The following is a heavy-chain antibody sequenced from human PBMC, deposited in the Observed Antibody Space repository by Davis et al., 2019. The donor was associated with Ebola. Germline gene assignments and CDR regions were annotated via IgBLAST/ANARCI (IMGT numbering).Heavy chain of an antibody. Sequence: PSETLSLTCAISGDSVSINSGGWNWIRQSPSRGLEWLGRTYYKSKWNNDYAVSVKSRITIDLDTSKNQLSLQLKSVIPEDAAVYYCARYPWGLKGPDHWGQGTLVTVSS. CDR1: GDSVSINSGG. J-gene: IGHJ4*02. D-gene: IGHD7-27*01. CDR3: ARYPWGLKGPDH. CDR2: TYYKSKWNN. V-gene: IGHV6-1*01.